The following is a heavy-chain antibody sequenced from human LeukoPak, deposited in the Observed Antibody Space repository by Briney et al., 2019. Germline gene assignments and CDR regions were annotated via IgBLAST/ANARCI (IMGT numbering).Heavy chain of an antibody. D-gene: IGHD6-13*01. CDR1: GFTFSSSA. J-gene: IGHJ3*02. CDR3: ARDRAAAGRWGAFDI. V-gene: IGHV3-23*01. CDR2: ISGSGSGSST. Sequence: GGSLRLSCAASGFTFSSSAMSWVRQAPGKGLEWVSTISGSGSGSSTYYADSVKGRFTISRDNSKNTLYLQMNSLRAEDTAVYYCARDRAAAGRWGAFDIWGQGTMVTVSS.